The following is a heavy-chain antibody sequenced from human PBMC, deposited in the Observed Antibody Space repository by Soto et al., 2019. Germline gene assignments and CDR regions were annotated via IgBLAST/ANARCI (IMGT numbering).Heavy chain of an antibody. Sequence: PGESLKISSKGSGYSFTTYWIGWVRQLPGQGLEWMGVMFTGDSDTRYSPSFQGQVTMSADPSTNTAYLEWSSLKAADSAMYYCARVPDSSLGTMDVWGQGTTVTVSS. CDR1: GYSFTTYW. D-gene: IGHD6-19*01. V-gene: IGHV5-51*01. CDR2: MFTGDSDT. CDR3: ARVPDSSLGTMDV. J-gene: IGHJ6*02.